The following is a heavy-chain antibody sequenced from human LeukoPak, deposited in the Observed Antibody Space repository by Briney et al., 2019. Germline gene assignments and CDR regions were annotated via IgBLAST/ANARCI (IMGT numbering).Heavy chain of an antibody. Sequence: SETLSLTCTVSGGSISSSSYYWGWIRQPPGKGLEWIGSIYYSGSTYYNPSLKSRVTISVDASKNQFSLKLSSVTAADTAVYYCGRRSRSTWNYRRGDYWGQGTLVTVSS. D-gene: IGHD1-7*01. J-gene: IGHJ4*02. V-gene: IGHV4-39*07. CDR1: GGSISSSSYY. CDR3: GRRSRSTWNYRRGDY. CDR2: IYYSGST.